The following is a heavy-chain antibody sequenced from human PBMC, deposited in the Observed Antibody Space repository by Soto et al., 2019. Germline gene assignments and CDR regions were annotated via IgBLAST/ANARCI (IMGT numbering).Heavy chain of an antibody. D-gene: IGHD3-16*01. CDR2: IYYSGST. CDR3: ARVRLQRWFDP. V-gene: IGHV4-59*01. J-gene: IGHJ5*02. Sequence: SETLSLTCTVSGGSISSYYWSWIRQPPGKGLEWIGYIYYSGSTNYNPSLKSRVTISVDTSKNQFSLKLSSVTAADTAVYYCARVRLQRWFDPWGQGTLVTVSS. CDR1: GGSISSYY.